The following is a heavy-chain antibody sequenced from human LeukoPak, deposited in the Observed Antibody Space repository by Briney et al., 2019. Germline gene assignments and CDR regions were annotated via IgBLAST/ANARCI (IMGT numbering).Heavy chain of an antibody. CDR3: ARSCSGGSCAFDY. CDR2: IIPIFGTA. CDR1: GGTFSSYA. Sequence: AASVTVSCTASGGTFSSYAISWVRQAPGQGLEWMGGIIPIFGTANYAQKFQGRVTITTDESTSTAYMELSSLRSEDTAVYYCARSCSGGSCAFDYWGQGTLVTVSS. V-gene: IGHV1-69*05. D-gene: IGHD2-15*01. J-gene: IGHJ4*02.